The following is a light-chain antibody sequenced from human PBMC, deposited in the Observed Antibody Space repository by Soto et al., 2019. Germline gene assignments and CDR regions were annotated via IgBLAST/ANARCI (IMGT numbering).Light chain of an antibody. CDR2: LGS. CDR1: QSLLHSSGYNY. CDR3: MQPLQTPWT. Sequence: DIVMTQSPLSLPVTPGEPASISCRSSQSLLHSSGYNYLDCYLQKPGQSPQLLIYLGSNRASGVPDRFSGSGSGTDFTLKISRVEAEDVGVYYCMQPLQTPWTFGQGTKVDIK. J-gene: IGKJ1*01. V-gene: IGKV2-28*01.